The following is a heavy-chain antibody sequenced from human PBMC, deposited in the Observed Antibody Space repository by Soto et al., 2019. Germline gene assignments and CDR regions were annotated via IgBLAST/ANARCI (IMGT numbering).Heavy chain of an antibody. CDR2: IYWDDDK. V-gene: IGHV2-5*02. J-gene: IGHJ5*02. Sequence: QITLKESGPTLVKPTQTLTLTCTFSGFSLSTSGVGVGWIRQPPGKALEWLALIYWDDDKRYSPSLKSRLTITKDTSKNQVVLTMTNMDPVDTATYYCAHGSRVVPLLGENWFDPWGQGTLVTVSS. D-gene: IGHD2-2*01. CDR3: AHGSRVVPLLGENWFDP. CDR1: GFSLSTSGVG.